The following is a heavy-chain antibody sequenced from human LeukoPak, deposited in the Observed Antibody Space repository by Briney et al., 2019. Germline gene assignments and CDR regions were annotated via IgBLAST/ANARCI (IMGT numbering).Heavy chain of an antibody. Sequence: SETLSLTCTVSGGSISSGGYYWSWIRQHPGKGLEWIGYIYYSGSTYHNPSLKSRVTISVDTSKNQFSLKLSSVTAADTAVYYCAARFGGEEVAFDIWGQGTMVTVSS. CDR2: IYYSGST. CDR1: GGSISSGGYY. CDR3: AARFGGEEVAFDI. J-gene: IGHJ3*02. D-gene: IGHD2-21*01. V-gene: IGHV4-31*03.